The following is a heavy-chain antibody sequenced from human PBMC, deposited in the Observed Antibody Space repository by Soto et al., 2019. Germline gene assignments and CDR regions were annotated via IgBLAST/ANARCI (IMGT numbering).Heavy chain of an antibody. CDR2: ISSSSSYI. CDR3: AREGKAAVAGTGFDP. CDR1: GFNFSSHS. J-gene: IGHJ5*02. D-gene: IGHD6-19*01. Sequence: GGSLRLSCGASGFNFSSHSMNWVRQAPGKGLEWVSYISSSSSYIYYADSVKGRFAISRDNAKNSLYLQMNSLRAEDTAVYYFAREGKAAVAGTGFDPWGQGTLVTVSS. V-gene: IGHV3-21*01.